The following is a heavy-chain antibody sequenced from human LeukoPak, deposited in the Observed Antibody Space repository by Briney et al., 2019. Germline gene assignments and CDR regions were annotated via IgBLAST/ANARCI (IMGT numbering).Heavy chain of an antibody. CDR3: VSPAKVTTWAYAFDI. Sequence: PGGSLRLSCAASGFTFSSYWMTWVRQAPGKGLEWVANIKQDGSEKYYVDSVKGRFTISRDNAKNSLYLQMNSLRAEDTAVYYCVSPAKVTTWAYAFDIWGQGTMVTVSS. J-gene: IGHJ3*02. V-gene: IGHV3-7*01. CDR1: GFTFSSYW. D-gene: IGHD4-17*01. CDR2: IKQDGSEK.